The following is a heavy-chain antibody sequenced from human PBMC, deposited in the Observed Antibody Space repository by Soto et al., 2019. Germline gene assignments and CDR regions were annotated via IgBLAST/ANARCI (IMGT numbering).Heavy chain of an antibody. CDR2: IYYSGST. CDR3: ARTLPDTNYYYYMDV. CDR1: GGSISSSSDY. V-gene: IGHV4-39*01. Sequence: QLQLQESGPGLVKPSETLSLTCTVSGGSISSSSDYWGWIRQPPGKALEWIGSIYYSGSTYYNPSLKSRVTISVDTSKNQFSLKVSSVTAAYTAIYYCARTLPDTNYYYYMDVWGKGTTVTVSS. J-gene: IGHJ6*03. D-gene: IGHD2-2*01.